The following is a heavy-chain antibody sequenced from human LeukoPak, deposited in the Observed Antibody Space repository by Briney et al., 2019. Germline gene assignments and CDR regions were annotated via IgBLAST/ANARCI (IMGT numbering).Heavy chain of an antibody. CDR1: GFTFSSYG. V-gene: IGHV3-30*18. CDR2: ISYDGSNK. D-gene: IGHD3-16*02. CDR3: AKGPYDYVWGSYRYIVDY. Sequence: GRSLRLSCAASGFTFSSYGMHWVRQAPGKGLEWVAVISYDGSNKNYADSVKGRFTISRDNSQNPLYLQMNSLRAEDTAVYYCAKGPYDYVWGSYRYIVDYWGQGTLVTVSS. J-gene: IGHJ4*02.